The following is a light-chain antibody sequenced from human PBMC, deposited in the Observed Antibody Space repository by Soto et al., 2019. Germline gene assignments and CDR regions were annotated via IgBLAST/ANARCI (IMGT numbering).Light chain of an antibody. CDR2: DVA. V-gene: IGLV2-14*03. CDR3: SSYRSRSTVV. J-gene: IGLJ2*01. Sequence: QAVVTQPASVSGSPGQSITISCTGTSNDVGGYNYVSWYQHHPGKAPKLMIYDVANRPSGGSNRFSGSKSGNTASLTISGLQAEDEADYYCSSYRSRSTVVFGGGTKVTVL. CDR1: SNDVGGYNY.